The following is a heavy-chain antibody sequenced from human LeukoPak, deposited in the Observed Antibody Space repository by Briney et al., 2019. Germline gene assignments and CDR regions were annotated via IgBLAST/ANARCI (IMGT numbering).Heavy chain of an antibody. V-gene: IGHV3-30*02. D-gene: IGHD3-22*01. J-gene: IGHJ4*02. CDR1: GFTFSTYG. Sequence: GGSLRLSCAASGFTFSTYGMHWVRQAPGKGLEWVAFIRYDGSNTHYADSVKGRFTISRDNSKNTLYLQMNSLRAEDTAMYYCAKVVRYYYDSSGSALDYWGQGILVTVSS. CDR2: IRYDGSNT. CDR3: AKVVRYYYDSSGSALDY.